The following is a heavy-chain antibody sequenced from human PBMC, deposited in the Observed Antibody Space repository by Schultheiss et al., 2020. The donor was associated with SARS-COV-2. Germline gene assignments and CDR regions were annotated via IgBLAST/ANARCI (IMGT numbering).Heavy chain of an antibody. D-gene: IGHD3-22*01. CDR3: ARGLSYYYDSSGYTDAFDI. J-gene: IGHJ3*02. Sequence: SETLSLTCAVYGGSFSGYYWSWIRQHPGKGLEWIGYIYYSGSTYYNPSLKSLVTISVDTSKNQFSLKLSSVTAADTAVYYCARGLSYYYDSSGYTDAFDIWGQGTMVTVSS. CDR2: IYYSGST. V-gene: IGHV4-31*01. CDR1: GGSFSGYY.